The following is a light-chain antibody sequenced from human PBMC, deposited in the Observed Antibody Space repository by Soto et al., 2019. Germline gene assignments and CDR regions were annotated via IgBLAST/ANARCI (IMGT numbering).Light chain of an antibody. CDR2: DVS. CDR1: SSDVGGYNY. J-gene: IGLJ1*01. V-gene: IGLV2-11*01. Sequence: QSVLTQPRSVSGSPGQSVAISCTGTSSDVGGYNYVSWYQQHPGKAPKVMIYDVSKRPSGVPDRFSGSKSGNTASLTISGLQAEDEADYYCCSYAGGPYVFGTGTKLT. CDR3: CSYAGGPYV.